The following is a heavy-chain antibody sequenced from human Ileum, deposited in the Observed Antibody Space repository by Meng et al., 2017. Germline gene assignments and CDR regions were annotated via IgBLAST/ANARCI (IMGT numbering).Heavy chain of an antibody. CDR1: GESFSSYY. D-gene: IGHD4-11*01. CDR2: ISRSGTT. J-gene: IGHJ4*02. CDR3: ARSGVTTVTYLD. V-gene: IGHV4-34*01. Sequence: QVQEQEWGGGLLKPSETLSLTCAIWGESFSSYYWSWIRQPPGKGLEWIGEISRSGTTNYNPSLKSRVTISVDTSKNQFSLTVTSVTAADSALYYCARSGVTTVTYLDWGQGTLVTVSS.